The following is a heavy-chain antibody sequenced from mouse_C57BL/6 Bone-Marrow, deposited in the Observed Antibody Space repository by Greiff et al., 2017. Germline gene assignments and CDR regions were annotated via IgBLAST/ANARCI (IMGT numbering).Heavy chain of an antibody. D-gene: IGHD1-1*01. CDR3: ARLYYGRNYAMDY. Sequence: VQLKESVAELVRPGASVKLSCTASGFNIKNTYMHWVKQRPEQGLEWIGRIDPANGNTKYAPKFQGKATITADTPSNTAYLQLSSLTSEDTAIYYCARLYYGRNYAMDYWGQGTSVTVSS. CDR1: GFNIKNTY. V-gene: IGHV14-3*01. CDR2: IDPANGNT. J-gene: IGHJ4*01.